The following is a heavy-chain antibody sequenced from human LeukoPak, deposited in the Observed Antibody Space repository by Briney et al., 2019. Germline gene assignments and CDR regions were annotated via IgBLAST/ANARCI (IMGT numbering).Heavy chain of an antibody. V-gene: IGHV4-59*01. D-gene: IGHD4-17*01. J-gene: IGHJ5*02. CDR1: GFSFNNDW. CDR2: IYYSGST. Sequence: KSGGSLRLSCATSGFSFNNDWMDWVRQAPGKGLEWIGYIYYSGSTNYNPSLKSRVTISVDTSKNQFSLKLSSVTAADTAVYYCARVMTTEGWFDPWGQGTLVTVSS. CDR3: ARVMTTEGWFDP.